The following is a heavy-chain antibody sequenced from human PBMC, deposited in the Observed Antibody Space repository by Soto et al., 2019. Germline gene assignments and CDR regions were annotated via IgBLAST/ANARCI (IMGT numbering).Heavy chain of an antibody. J-gene: IGHJ5*02. D-gene: IGHD1-20*01. CDR1: GGAFSIYT. Sequence: ASVKVSCKASGGAFSIYTINWVRQAPGQRLEWMGRINAGNGNTKYSQNFQGRVTITRDTSTSTAYMELSSLRFEDTAVYYCARGKGYNWNHGWFDPWGQGTLVTVSS. CDR3: ARGKGYNWNHGWFDP. V-gene: IGHV1-3*01. CDR2: INAGNGNT.